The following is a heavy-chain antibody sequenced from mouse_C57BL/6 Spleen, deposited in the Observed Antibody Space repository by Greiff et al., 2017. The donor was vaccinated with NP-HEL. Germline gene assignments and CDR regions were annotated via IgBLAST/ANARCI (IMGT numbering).Heavy chain of an antibody. CDR3: ATSYYDYDNYYFDY. CDR2: ISSGSSTI. Sequence: EVKVVESGGGLVKPGGSLKLSCAASGFTFSDYGMHWVRQAPEKGLEWVAYISSGSSTIYYADTVKGRFTISRDNAKNTLFLQMTSLRSEDTAMYYCATSYYDYDNYYFDYWGQGTTLTVSS. V-gene: IGHV5-17*01. CDR1: GFTFSDYG. J-gene: IGHJ2*01. D-gene: IGHD2-4*01.